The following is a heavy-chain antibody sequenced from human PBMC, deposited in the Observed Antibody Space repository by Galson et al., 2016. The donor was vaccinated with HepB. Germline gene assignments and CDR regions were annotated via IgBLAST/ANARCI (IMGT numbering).Heavy chain of an antibody. D-gene: IGHD5-18*01. Sequence: SVKVSCKASGYTFTRYGIRWVRQAPGQGLEWMGWISAYKGDTNYAQSLQGRVTITADESTNTASMELISLRSEDTAVYFCARSYYMSTEGYRPFDSWSQGTLVTVSS. CDR1: GYTFTRYG. V-gene: IGHV1-18*01. CDR3: ARSYYMSTEGYRPFDS. J-gene: IGHJ4*02. CDR2: ISAYKGDT.